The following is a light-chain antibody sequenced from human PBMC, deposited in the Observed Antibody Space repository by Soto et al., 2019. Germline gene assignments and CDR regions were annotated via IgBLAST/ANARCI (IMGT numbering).Light chain of an antibody. CDR3: QQYNNWPP. Sequence: VFNQSAATLSLSLGDRSTLACMASQTVRNNYLAWYQQKPGQAPRLLIYDASSRATGIPDRFSGSGSGTEFTLTISRLQSEDFAVYYCQQYNNWPPFGQGTKVDIK. J-gene: IGKJ1*01. CDR2: DAS. CDR1: QTVRNNY. V-gene: IGKV3D-20*02.